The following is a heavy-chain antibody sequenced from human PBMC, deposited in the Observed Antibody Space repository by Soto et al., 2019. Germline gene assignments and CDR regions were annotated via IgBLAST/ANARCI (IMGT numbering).Heavy chain of an antibody. CDR3: AKDIKWNLPAGYLDN. D-gene: IGHD1-1*01. CDR1: GFTFDDHA. V-gene: IGHV3-9*01. CDR2: ISWNSGYI. Sequence: PVGSLRLSCIASGFTFDDHAMHWVRQAPGKGLEWVSGISWNSGYIGYADSAKGRFTISRDNAKNSVHLQMNSLRAEDTAFYYCAKDIKWNLPAGYLDNWGQGTLVTV. J-gene: IGHJ4*02.